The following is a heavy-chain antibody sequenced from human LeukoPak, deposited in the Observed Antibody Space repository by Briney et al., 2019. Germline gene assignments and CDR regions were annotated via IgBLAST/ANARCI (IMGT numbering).Heavy chain of an antibody. D-gene: IGHD6-19*01. CDR2: IHQDGSSE. CDR3: ARDPYSRGFGAFDI. J-gene: IGHJ3*02. CDR1: GFAFSSFW. V-gene: IGHV3-7*04. Sequence: GGSLSLSCAASGFAFSSFWMTWVRQTPGKGLEWVANIHQDGSSEVHVDSVKGRFTISRDNDKNSLYLQMNSLTAEDTAVYYCARDPYSRGFGAFDIWGLGTLVTVSS.